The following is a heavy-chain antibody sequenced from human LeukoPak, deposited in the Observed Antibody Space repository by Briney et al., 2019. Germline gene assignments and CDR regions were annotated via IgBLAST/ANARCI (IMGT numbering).Heavy chain of an antibody. CDR3: AKESITMVRGVTFTYYYYCYMDV. J-gene: IGHJ6*03. V-gene: IGHV3-23*01. D-gene: IGHD3-10*01. Sequence: GGSLRLSCAASRFTFSSYAMSWVRQAPGKGLEWVSAITGSGGATYYADSVKGRFTISRDNSKNTLYLQLNSLRAEDTAVYYCAKESITMVRGVTFTYYYYCYMDVWGKGTTVTISS. CDR2: ITGSGGAT. CDR1: RFTFSSYA.